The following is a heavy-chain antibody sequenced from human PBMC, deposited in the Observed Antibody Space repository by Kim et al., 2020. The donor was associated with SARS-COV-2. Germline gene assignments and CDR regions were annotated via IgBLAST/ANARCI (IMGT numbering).Heavy chain of an antibody. V-gene: IGHV3-23*01. CDR1: GFTFSSFA. Sequence: GGSLRLSCAASGFTFSSFAMSWVRQAPGKGLEWVSTISGSGGSTYDADSVKGRFSISRDNSKNTLYLQMNTLRAEDTAVYYCVKGSGGKFDYWGQGTLVTVSS. CDR3: VKGSGGKFDY. J-gene: IGHJ4*02. CDR2: ISGSGGST.